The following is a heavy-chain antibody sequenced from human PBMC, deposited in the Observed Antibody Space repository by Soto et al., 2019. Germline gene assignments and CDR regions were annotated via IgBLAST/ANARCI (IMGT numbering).Heavy chain of an antibody. D-gene: IGHD6-19*01. CDR1: GYTFTSYG. CDR3: ARVFRQWLGQRVDAFDI. Sequence: QVQLVQSGAEVKKPGASVKVSCKASGYTFTSYGISWVRQAPGQGLEWMGWISAYNGNTNYAQKLQGRVTMTTDTSTSKAYMELRSLRYDDTAVYYCARVFRQWLGQRVDAFDIWGQGTMVTVSS. J-gene: IGHJ3*02. CDR2: ISAYNGNT. V-gene: IGHV1-18*01.